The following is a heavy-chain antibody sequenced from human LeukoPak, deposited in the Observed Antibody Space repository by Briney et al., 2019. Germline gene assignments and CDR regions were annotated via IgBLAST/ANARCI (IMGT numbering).Heavy chain of an antibody. CDR2: ISSSSSYF. D-gene: IGHD5-18*01. CDR1: GFIFSSYS. V-gene: IGHV3-21*01. CDR3: ARDPGYRVPHYYYMDV. J-gene: IGHJ6*03. Sequence: GGSLRLSCAASGFIFSSYSMNWVRQAPGKGLEWVSSISSSSSYFYYADSVKSRFTISRDNAKNSLYLQMISLRAEDTAVYYCARDPGYRVPHYYYMDVWGKGTTVTVSS.